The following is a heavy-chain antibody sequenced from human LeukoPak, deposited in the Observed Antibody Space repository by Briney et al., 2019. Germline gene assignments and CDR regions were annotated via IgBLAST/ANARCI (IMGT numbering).Heavy chain of an antibody. CDR1: GGTFSSYA. CDR2: IIPILGIA. J-gene: IGHJ5*02. D-gene: IGHD4-17*01. Sequence: SVKVSCKASGGTFSSYAISWGRQAPGQGLEWMGRIIPILGIANYAQKFQGRVTITADKSTSTAYMELSSLRSEDTAVYYCARSHYGDYITGFDPWGQGTLVTVSS. CDR3: ARSHYGDYITGFDP. V-gene: IGHV1-69*04.